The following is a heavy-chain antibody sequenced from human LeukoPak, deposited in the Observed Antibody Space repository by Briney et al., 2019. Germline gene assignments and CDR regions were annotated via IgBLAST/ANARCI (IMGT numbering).Heavy chain of an antibody. CDR3: ATEGDYFGSSINLDY. Sequence: GGTLRLSCAASGFTFNNAWMNWVRQAPGKGLEWVGRIKSKTDGRTTDYAAPVKVRFTISRDDSKITLKLHINSPKNEATAVYCCATEGDYFGSSINLDYWGQGTLVTVSS. D-gene: IGHD3-22*01. V-gene: IGHV3-15*07. CDR2: IKSKTDGRTT. CDR1: GFTFNNAW. J-gene: IGHJ4*02.